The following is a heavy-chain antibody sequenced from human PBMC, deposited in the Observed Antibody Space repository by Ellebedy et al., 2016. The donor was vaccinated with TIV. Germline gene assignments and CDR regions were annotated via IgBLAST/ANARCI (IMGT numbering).Heavy chain of an antibody. CDR1: GGTFSNYA. CDR2: IIPLFETT. V-gene: IGHV1-69*13. Sequence: AASVKVSCKASGGTFSNYAISWVRQAPGQGLEWLGGIIPLFETTNYAQSFQGRVTITADEPASTAYMELSSLRSEDTAVYYCARGFGDLFFDLWGRGTLVTVSS. J-gene: IGHJ2*01. CDR3: ARGFGDLFFDL. D-gene: IGHD3-10*01.